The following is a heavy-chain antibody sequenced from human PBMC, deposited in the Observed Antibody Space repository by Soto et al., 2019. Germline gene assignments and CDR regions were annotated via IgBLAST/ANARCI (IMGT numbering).Heavy chain of an antibody. J-gene: IGHJ4*02. CDR1: GFSFSSYG. CDR3: ANSVGGWYKGGPDY. Sequence: HPGGSLKLSCAASGFSFSSYGMHWVRQAPGKGLEWVAVISNDGSNKYFADSVKGRFTISRDNSKNTLYLQMNSLRAEDTAVYYCANSVGGWYKGGPDYWGQGILVTVSS. D-gene: IGHD6-19*01. CDR2: ISNDGSNK. V-gene: IGHV3-30*18.